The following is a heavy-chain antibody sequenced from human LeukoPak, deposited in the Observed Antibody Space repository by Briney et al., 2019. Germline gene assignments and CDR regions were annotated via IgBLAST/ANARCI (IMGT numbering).Heavy chain of an antibody. CDR1: GFTFSTYS. D-gene: IGHD6-19*01. CDR2: ISSTSYI. Sequence: GGSLRLYCAASGFTFSTYSMNWVRQAPGKGLEWVSSISSTSYIYYADSVKGRFTISRDNAKNSLYLQMNSLRAEDTAVYYCAKDPKTRIAVAGYFDYWGQGTLVTVSS. V-gene: IGHV3-21*01. CDR3: AKDPKTRIAVAGYFDY. J-gene: IGHJ4*02.